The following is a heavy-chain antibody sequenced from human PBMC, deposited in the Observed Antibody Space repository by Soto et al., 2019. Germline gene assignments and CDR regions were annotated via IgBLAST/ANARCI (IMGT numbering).Heavy chain of an antibody. V-gene: IGHV5-10-1*01. CDR3: ARQIYDSFTGPKPQYYFDS. D-gene: IGHD5-12*01. Sequence: GESLKISCKGSGYSFAGYWITWLRQKPGKVLEWMGRIDPSDSQTYYSPSFRGHVTISATKSITTVFLQWSSLRASDTAMYYCARQIYDSFTGPKPQYYFDSWGQATPVSGSS. CDR1: GYSFAGYW. J-gene: IGHJ4*02. CDR2: IDPSDSQT.